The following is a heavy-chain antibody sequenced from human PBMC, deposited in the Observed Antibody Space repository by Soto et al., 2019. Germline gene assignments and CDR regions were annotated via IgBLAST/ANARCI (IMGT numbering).Heavy chain of an antibody. D-gene: IGHD6-19*01. CDR3: ARDDGWQFDY. CDR2: IYYSGST. CDR1: GGSISSYY. Sequence: SETLSLTCTVSGGSISSYYWSWIRQPPGKGLEWIGYIYYSGSTNYNPSLKSRVTISVDTSKNQFSLKLSSVTAADTAVYYCARDDGWQFDYWGQGTLVTVSS. J-gene: IGHJ4*02. V-gene: IGHV4-59*01.